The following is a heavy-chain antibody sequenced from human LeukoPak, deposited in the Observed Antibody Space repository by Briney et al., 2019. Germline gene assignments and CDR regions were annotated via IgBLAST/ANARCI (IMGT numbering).Heavy chain of an antibody. Sequence: GGSLRLSCTASGFTFGDYTMSWVRQAPGKGLEWVSSISSSSSYIYYADSVKGRFTISRDNAKNSLYLQMNSLRAEDTAVYYCARSSGYLFDPWGQGILVTVSS. CDR1: GFTFGDYT. CDR2: ISSSSSYI. CDR3: ARSSGYLFDP. D-gene: IGHD3-22*01. V-gene: IGHV3-21*01. J-gene: IGHJ5*02.